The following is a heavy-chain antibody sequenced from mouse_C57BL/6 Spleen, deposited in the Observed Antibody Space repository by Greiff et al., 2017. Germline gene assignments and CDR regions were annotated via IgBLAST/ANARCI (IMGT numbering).Heavy chain of an antibody. CDR1: GYTFTSYW. CDR2: IYPGSGST. V-gene: IGHV1-55*01. D-gene: IGHD2-1*01. J-gene: IGHJ2*01. Sequence: VQLQQSGAELVKPGASVKMSCKASGYTFTSYWITWVKQRPGQGLEWIGDIYPGSGSTNYNEKFKSKATLTVDTSSSTAYMQLSSLTSEDSAVYYCARVCGNYDYFDDWGQGTTLTVSS. CDR3: ARVCGNYDYFDD.